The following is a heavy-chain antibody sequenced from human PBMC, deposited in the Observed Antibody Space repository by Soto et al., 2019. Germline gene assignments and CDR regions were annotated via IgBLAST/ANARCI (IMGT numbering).Heavy chain of an antibody. CDR1: GGSISSGGYY. J-gene: IGHJ4*02. V-gene: IGHV4-31*03. D-gene: IGHD6-13*01. Sequence: QVQLQESGPGLVKPSQTLSLTCTVSGGSISSGGYYWSWIRQHPGKGLEWIGYIYYSGSTYYNPSLKSRVTISVDTPKNQFSLKLSSVTAADTAVYYCARDSVAGTGTRRVFDYWGQGTLVTVSS. CDR3: ARDSVAGTGTRRVFDY. CDR2: IYYSGST.